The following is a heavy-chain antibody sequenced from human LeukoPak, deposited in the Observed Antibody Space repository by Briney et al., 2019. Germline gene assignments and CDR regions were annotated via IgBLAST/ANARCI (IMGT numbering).Heavy chain of an antibody. CDR1: GFTFSTYG. J-gene: IGHJ4*02. CDR2: ISYDGNVK. CDR3: AKKSVILLAPATLDY. D-gene: IGHD2-2*01. Sequence: GGSLRLSCAASGFTFSTYGMHWVRQAPGKGLEWLAIISYDGNVKLYADSVKGRFTISRDNSKSTLYLQMDSLKPEDTAVYYCAKKSVILLAPATLDYWGQGTLVTVSS. V-gene: IGHV3-30*18.